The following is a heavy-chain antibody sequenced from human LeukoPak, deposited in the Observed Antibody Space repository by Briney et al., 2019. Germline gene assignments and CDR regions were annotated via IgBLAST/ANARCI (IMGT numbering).Heavy chain of an antibody. CDR1: GGSFSGYY. V-gene: IGHV4-34*01. CDR2: INHSGST. D-gene: IGHD1-26*01. CDR3: ARGLLGATQAAVFDY. Sequence: PSETLSLTCAVYGGSFSGYYWSWIRQPPGEGLEWIGEINHSGSTNYNPSLKSRVTISVDTSKNQLSLKLSSVTAADTAVYYCARGLLGATQAAVFDYWGQGTLVTVSS. J-gene: IGHJ4*02.